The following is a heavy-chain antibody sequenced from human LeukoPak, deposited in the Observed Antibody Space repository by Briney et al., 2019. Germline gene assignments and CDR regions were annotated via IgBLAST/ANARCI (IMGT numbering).Heavy chain of an antibody. Sequence: GASVKVSCKASGYTFTSYGISWVRQAPGQGLEWMGWISTYNGNTNYAQKLQGRVTMTTDTSTSTAYMELRSLRSDDTAVYYCARGWAGYCSSTSCYTSSHYYYYMDVWGKGTTVTVSS. J-gene: IGHJ6*03. D-gene: IGHD2-2*02. CDR2: ISTYNGNT. V-gene: IGHV1-18*01. CDR1: GYTFTSYG. CDR3: ARGWAGYCSSTSCYTSSHYYYYMDV.